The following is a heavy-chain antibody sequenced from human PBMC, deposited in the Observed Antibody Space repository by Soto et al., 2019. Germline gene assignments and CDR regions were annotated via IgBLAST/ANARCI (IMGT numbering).Heavy chain of an antibody. CDR2: ISSSGSTI. D-gene: IGHD3-3*01. CDR1: GFTFSDYY. V-gene: IGHV3-11*01. J-gene: IGHJ6*03. Sequence: PGGSLRLSCAASGFTFSDYYMSWIRQAPGKGLEWVSYISSSGSTIYYADSVKGRFTISRDNAKNSLYLQMNSLRAEDTAVYYCARDPDVLRFLEWPYYMDVWGKGTTVTVSS. CDR3: ARDPDVLRFLEWPYYMDV.